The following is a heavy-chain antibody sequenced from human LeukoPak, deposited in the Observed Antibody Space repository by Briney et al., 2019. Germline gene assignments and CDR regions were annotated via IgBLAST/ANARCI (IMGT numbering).Heavy chain of an antibody. CDR1: GYTFTSNY. J-gene: IGHJ5*02. CDR3: ARERRIEQWLVRSWWFDP. D-gene: IGHD6-19*01. V-gene: IGHV1-2*02. CDR2: ISPSGGST. Sequence: ASVTVSCTAFGYTFTSNYMHWVRQAPGQGPEWMGVISPSGGSTTYAQKFQGRVTMTRDTSISTAYMDLSRLRSDDTAVYYCARERRIEQWLVRSWWFDPWGQGTLVTVSS.